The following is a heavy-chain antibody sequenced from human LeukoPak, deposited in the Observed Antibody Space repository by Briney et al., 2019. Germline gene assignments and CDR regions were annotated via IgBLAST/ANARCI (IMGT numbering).Heavy chain of an antibody. Sequence: GASVKVSCKASGHTPTVYFMHWVRHTPGQELEWRGRINPNSGGTNYAQKFQGRVTMTRDTSISTAYMELSRLRSDDTAVYYCARSRYYYYMDVWGKGTTVTVSS. CDR1: GHTPTVYF. J-gene: IGHJ6*03. CDR3: ARSRYYYYMDV. V-gene: IGHV1-2*06. CDR2: INPNSGGT.